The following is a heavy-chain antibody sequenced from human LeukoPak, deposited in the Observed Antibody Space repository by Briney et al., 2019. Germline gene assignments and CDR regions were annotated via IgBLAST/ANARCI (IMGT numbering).Heavy chain of an antibody. CDR3: GLLSSSQTAMDV. Sequence: GGSLRLSCAASGFTFSSYWMSWVRQAPGKGLEWVANIKQDGSEKYYVDSVKGRFTISRDNAKNSLYLQMNSLRAEDTAVYYCGLLSSSQTAMDVWGQGTAVTVSS. J-gene: IGHJ6*02. D-gene: IGHD2-21*02. CDR1: GFTFSSYW. CDR2: IKQDGSEK. V-gene: IGHV3-7*01.